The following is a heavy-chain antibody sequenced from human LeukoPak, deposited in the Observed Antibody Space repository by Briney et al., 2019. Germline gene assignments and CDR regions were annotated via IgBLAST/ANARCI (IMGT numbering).Heavy chain of an antibody. CDR1: GYTFTSYY. CDR2: INPSGGST. V-gene: IGHV1-46*01. CDR3: AGDSSSWFGWFDP. D-gene: IGHD6-13*01. J-gene: IGHJ5*02. Sequence: GASVKVSCKASGYTFTSYYMHWVRQAPGQGLEWMGIINPSGGSTSYAQKFQGRVTMTRDMSTSTVYMELSRLRSDDTAVYYCAGDSSSWFGWFDPWGQGTLVTVSS.